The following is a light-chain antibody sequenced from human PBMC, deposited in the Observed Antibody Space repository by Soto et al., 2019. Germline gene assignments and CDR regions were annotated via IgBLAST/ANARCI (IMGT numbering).Light chain of an antibody. Sequence: TQSPSSLSASVGDRVTITCRASQSVRSNLAWYQQRAGQAPRLLIYGASTRATGIPARFSGSGSGTDFTLTISSLQSEDFAVYYCQQYTNWPPMTFGQGTKVDIK. V-gene: IGKV3-15*01. CDR3: QQYTNWPPMT. CDR1: QSVRSN. CDR2: GAS. J-gene: IGKJ1*01.